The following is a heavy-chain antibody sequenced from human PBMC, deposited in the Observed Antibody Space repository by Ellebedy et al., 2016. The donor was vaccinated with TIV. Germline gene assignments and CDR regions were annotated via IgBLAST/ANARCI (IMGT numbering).Heavy chain of an antibody. Sequence: GGSLRLSXVASGSIVSSTYMTWVRQAPGKGLEWVAVTYRGGRTYYPDSVRGRFTISRDNYKNTLSLQKDSLRVEDTAVYYCAKDAGNGVNFGMDVWGQGTTVTVSS. CDR1: GSIVSSTY. CDR2: TYRGGRT. J-gene: IGHJ6*02. CDR3: AKDAGNGVNFGMDV. D-gene: IGHD2-8*01. V-gene: IGHV3-53*01.